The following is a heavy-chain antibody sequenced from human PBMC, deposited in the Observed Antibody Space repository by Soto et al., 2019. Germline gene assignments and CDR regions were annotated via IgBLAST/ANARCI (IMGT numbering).Heavy chain of an antibody. J-gene: IGHJ6*02. Sequence: QVQLQESGPGLVKPSETLSLTCTVSGGSVSSGSYYWSWIRHPPGKGLEWIGYIYYSGSTNYNPSLMSRVTISVDTSKIQFSLKLSSVTAADTAVYYCASVGYYYYYYGMDVWGQGTTVTVSS. CDR2: IYYSGST. D-gene: IGHD1-26*01. CDR1: GGSVSSGSYY. CDR3: ASVGYYYYYYGMDV. V-gene: IGHV4-61*01.